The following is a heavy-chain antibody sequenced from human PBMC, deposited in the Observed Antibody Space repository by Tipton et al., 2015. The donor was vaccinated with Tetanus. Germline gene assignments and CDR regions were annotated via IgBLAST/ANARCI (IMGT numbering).Heavy chain of an antibody. V-gene: IGHV4-4*07. J-gene: IGHJ6*02. CDR3: ASTVGHSGGYYYYYGMDV. CDR2: IYSSGST. D-gene: IGHD3-16*01. CDR1: GGSISSYY. Sequence: TLSLTCTISGGSISSYYWSWIRQPAGKGLEWIGRIYSSGSTHYNPSLKSRVTMSVDTSKNQFSLKLSSVTAADTAVYYCASTVGHSGGYYYYYGMDVWGQGTTVTVSS.